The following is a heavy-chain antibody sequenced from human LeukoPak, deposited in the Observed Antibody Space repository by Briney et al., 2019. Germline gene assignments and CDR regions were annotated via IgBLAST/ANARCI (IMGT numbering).Heavy chain of an antibody. J-gene: IGHJ4*02. CDR2: IYYSGST. D-gene: IGHD4-11*01. CDR3: ARVRGDECSNPGPFDY. CDR1: GGSISSGGYY. V-gene: IGHV4-31*03. Sequence: PSETLSLTCTVSGGSISSGGYYWSWIRQHPGKGLEWIGYIYYSGSTYYNPSLKSRVTISVDTSKNQFSLKLSSVTAADTAVYYCARVRGDECSNPGPFDYRGQGTLVTVSS.